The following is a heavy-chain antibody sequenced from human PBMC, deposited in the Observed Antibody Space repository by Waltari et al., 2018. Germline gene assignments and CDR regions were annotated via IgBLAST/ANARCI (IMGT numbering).Heavy chain of an antibody. CDR1: GGSIIRYY. CDR3: ARIYGSGTFIYMDV. CDR2: IYPGATP. Sequence: QVQLQESCPGLVKPSETLSLTCTVPGGSIIRYYCSWIRQPAGKGLEWIGRIYPGATPYYNPALQTRIMMSVDTSQNQFSLKLSSVTAADTAVYYCARIYGSGTFIYMDVWGKGTTVTVSS. J-gene: IGHJ6*03. V-gene: IGHV4-4*07. D-gene: IGHD3-10*01.